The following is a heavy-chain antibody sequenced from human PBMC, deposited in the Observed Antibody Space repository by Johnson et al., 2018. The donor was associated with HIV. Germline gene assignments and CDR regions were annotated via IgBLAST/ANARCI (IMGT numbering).Heavy chain of an antibody. V-gene: IGHV3-20*04. CDR2: ISWNGGSA. J-gene: IGHJ3*02. Sequence: VQLVVSGGGVERPGGSLRLSCAASGFTFDDYDMSWVRQAPGKGLEWVSGISWNGGSAAYADSVKGRFTISRDNAKNSLYLQMNTLRVEDTAFYYCAKDERYYDSSGGDVFDIWGQGTMVTVSS. CDR3: AKDERYYDSSGGDVFDI. CDR1: GFTFDDYD. D-gene: IGHD3-22*01.